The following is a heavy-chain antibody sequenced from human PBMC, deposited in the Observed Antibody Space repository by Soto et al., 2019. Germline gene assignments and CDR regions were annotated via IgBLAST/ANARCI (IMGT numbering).Heavy chain of an antibody. CDR3: ARGSDFDWLLLGWFDL. CDR1: GGSISSGGYY. D-gene: IGHD3-9*01. V-gene: IGHV4-31*03. CDR2: IYYSGST. J-gene: IGHJ5*02. Sequence: PSETLSLTCTVSGGSISSGGYYWSWIRQHPGKGLEWIGYIYYSGSTYYNPSLKSRVTISVDTSKNQFSLKLSSVTAADTAVYYCARGSDFDWLLLGWFDLWGQGTLVTVSS.